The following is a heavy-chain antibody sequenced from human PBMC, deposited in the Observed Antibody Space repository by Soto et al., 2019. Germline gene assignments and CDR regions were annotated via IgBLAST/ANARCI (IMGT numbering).Heavy chain of an antibody. CDR2: IYHSGST. D-gene: IGHD2-21*02. J-gene: IGHJ5*02. V-gene: IGHV4-30-2*01. Sequence: GPGTTSETLSLTCAVSGGSISSGGYSWSWIRQPPGKGLEWIGYIYHSGSTYYNPSLKSRVTKSVDRSKNQFSLKLSSVTAADTAVYYCARGVTATLGWFDPWGQGTLVTVSS. CDR1: GGSISSGGYS. CDR3: ARGVTATLGWFDP.